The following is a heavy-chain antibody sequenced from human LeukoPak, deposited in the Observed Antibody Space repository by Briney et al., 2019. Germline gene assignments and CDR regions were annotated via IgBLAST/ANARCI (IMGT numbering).Heavy chain of an antibody. D-gene: IGHD6-13*01. CDR2: IYYSGST. CDR1: GDSISSSSDY. Sequence: SETLSLTCTVSGDSISSSSDYWGWFRQPPGKGLEWIGTIYYSGSTYSNPSLKSRVTITVDPSQNQFSLKLSSVTAADTAVYYCARSRFRAAGKGFDPWGEGTLVTVSS. J-gene: IGHJ5*02. V-gene: IGHV4-39*01. CDR3: ARSRFRAAGKGFDP.